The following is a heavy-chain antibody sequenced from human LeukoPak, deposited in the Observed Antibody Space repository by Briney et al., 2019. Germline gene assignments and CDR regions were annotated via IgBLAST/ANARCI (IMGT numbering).Heavy chain of an antibody. CDR1: GFTFSSYA. CDR3: ARDDGIGDFDY. Sequence: PGGSLRLSCAASGFTFSSYAMHWVRQAPGKGLEYVSAISSNGGSTYYANSVKGRFTISRDNSKNTLYLQMGSLRAEDMAVYYCARDDGIGDFDYWGQGTLVTVSS. J-gene: IGHJ4*02. V-gene: IGHV3-64*01. CDR2: ISSNGGST. D-gene: IGHD3-10*01.